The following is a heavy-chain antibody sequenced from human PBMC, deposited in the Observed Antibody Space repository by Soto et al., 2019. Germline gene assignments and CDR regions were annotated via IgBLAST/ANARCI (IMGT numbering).Heavy chain of an antibody. CDR3: AREAIRVIAAPEYYFDY. Sequence: EVQLVESGGDLVQRGGSLRLSCAASGFDVSNTDMSWVRQAPGKGLEWVSVIYSGAYTNYADSVKGRFIVSRDSPKETLYLQMDSLRAEDTAVYYCAREAIRVIAAPEYYFDYWGQGTLVTVSS. V-gene: IGHV3-66*01. J-gene: IGHJ4*02. CDR1: GFDVSNTD. CDR2: IYSGAYT. D-gene: IGHD2-21*01.